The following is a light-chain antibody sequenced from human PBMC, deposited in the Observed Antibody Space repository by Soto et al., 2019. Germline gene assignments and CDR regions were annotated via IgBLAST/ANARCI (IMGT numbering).Light chain of an antibody. CDR2: RND. CDR3: ATWDDSLSGQV. J-gene: IGLJ2*01. CDR1: SSNIGRNW. Sequence: SGNSSNIGRNWVYWYQHLPGTAPKLLIYRNDQRPSGVPDRFSGSKSGTSASLAISGLRSEDETDYYCATWDDSLSGQVFGGGTKVTVL. V-gene: IGLV1-47*01.